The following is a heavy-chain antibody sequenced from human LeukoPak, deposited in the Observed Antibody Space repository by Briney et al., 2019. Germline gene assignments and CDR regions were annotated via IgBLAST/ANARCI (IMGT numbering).Heavy chain of an antibody. V-gene: IGHV4-59*12. CDR2: IYYSGST. D-gene: IGHD3-16*01. J-gene: IGHJ4*02. CDR1: GGSISSYY. Sequence: SETLSLTCTVSGGSISSYYWSWIRQPPGKGLEWIGYIYYSGSTNYNPSLKSRVTISVDTSKNQFSLKLSSVTAADTAVYYCASAPHYYDKTYYFDYWGQGTLVTVSS. CDR3: ASAPHYYDKTYYFDY.